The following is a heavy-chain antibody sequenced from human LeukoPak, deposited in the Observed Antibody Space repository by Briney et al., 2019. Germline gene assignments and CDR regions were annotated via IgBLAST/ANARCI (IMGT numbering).Heavy chain of an antibody. CDR1: GGSISSGGYY. CDR2: IYYSGST. J-gene: IGHJ3*02. V-gene: IGHV4-31*03. Sequence: SETLSLTCTVSGGSISSGGYYWSWIRQHPGQGLEWIGYIYYSGSTYYNPSLKSRVTISVDTSKNQFSLKLSSVTAADTAVYYCARVRVAARPDDAFDIWGQGTMVTVSS. CDR3: ARVRVAARPDDAFDI. D-gene: IGHD6-6*01.